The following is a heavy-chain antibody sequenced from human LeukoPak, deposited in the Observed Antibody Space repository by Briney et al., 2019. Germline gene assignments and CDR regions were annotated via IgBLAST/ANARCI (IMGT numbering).Heavy chain of an antibody. CDR3: ARVATGSYDWFDP. CDR2: ISGNGGRT. Sequence: RTGGSLRLSCAASGFTFSDYYMSWIRQAPGKGLEWVSAISGNGGRTYYADSVKGRFTISRDNSKNTLYLQMNSLRAEDTAVYFCARVATGSYDWFDPWGQGTLVTVSS. D-gene: IGHD3-10*01. CDR1: GFTFSDYY. V-gene: IGHV3-11*04. J-gene: IGHJ5*02.